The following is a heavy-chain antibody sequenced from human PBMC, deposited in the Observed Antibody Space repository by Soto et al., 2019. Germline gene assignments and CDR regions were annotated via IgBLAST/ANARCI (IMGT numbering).Heavy chain of an antibody. V-gene: IGHV3-11*06. J-gene: IGHJ6*02. CDR2: ISSSSSYT. CDR1: GFTFSDYY. D-gene: IGHD2-8*02. CDR3: ARDRGLGVYAITYGMDV. Sequence: GGPLRLSCAASGFTFSDYYMSWIRQAPGKGLEWVSYISSSSSYTNYADSVKGRFTISRDNAKNSLYLQMNSLRAEDTAVYYCARDRGLGVYAITYGMDVWGQGTTVTVSS.